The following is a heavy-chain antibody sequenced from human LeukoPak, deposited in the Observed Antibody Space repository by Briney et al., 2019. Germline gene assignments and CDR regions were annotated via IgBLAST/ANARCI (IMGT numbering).Heavy chain of an antibody. Sequence: SETLSLTCTVSGGSISSYYWSWIRQPPGKGLEWIGYIYYSGSTNYNPSLKSRVTISVDTSKNQFSLKLTSVTAADTAVYYCARGGPFMMGDVWGQGTLVTVSS. V-gene: IGHV4-59*01. CDR1: GGSISSYY. CDR2: IYYSGST. CDR3: ARGGPFMMGDV. J-gene: IGHJ4*02. D-gene: IGHD3-16*01.